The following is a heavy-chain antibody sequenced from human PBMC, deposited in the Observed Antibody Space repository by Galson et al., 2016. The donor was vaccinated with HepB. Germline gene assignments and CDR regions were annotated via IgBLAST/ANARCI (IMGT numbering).Heavy chain of an antibody. D-gene: IGHD2-21*02. Sequence: SLRLSCAASGFTFSDYYMHWVRQGPGKGLVWVSRINTDGTATAYAESVKGRFTISRDNAKNTLYLQMNSLTAEDTAVYYCGRFEGGDAFDYWGQGTLVTVSS. V-gene: IGHV3-74*01. CDR2: INTDGTAT. J-gene: IGHJ4*02. CDR1: GFTFSDYY. CDR3: GRFEGGDAFDY.